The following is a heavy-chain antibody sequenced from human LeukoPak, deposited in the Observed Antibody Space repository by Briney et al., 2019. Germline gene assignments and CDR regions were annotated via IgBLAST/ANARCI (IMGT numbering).Heavy chain of an antibody. CDR1: GGSISSGGYS. J-gene: IGHJ5*02. CDR2: IYHSGST. V-gene: IGHV4-30-2*01. Sequence: PSQTLSLTCAVSGGSISSGGYSWSWIRQPPGKGLEWIGYIYHSGSTYYNPSLKSRVTISVDRSKNQFSLKLSSVAAADTAVYYCASVVPAAIPYNWFDPWGQGTLVTVSS. CDR3: ASVVPAAIPYNWFDP. D-gene: IGHD2-2*01.